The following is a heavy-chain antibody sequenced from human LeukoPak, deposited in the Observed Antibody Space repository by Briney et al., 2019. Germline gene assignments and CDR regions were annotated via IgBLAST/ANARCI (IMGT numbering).Heavy chain of an antibody. Sequence: GGSLRLSCAASGFIVSSKYMSWVRQAPGKGLEWVSVIYSGGNTYYAASVEGRFTISRDNSKNTAYLQMNNLRVDDTAVYYCARAGPIDYWGQGTLVTVST. CDR3: ARAGPIDY. V-gene: IGHV3-53*01. CDR2: IYSGGNT. CDR1: GFIVSSKY. J-gene: IGHJ4*02.